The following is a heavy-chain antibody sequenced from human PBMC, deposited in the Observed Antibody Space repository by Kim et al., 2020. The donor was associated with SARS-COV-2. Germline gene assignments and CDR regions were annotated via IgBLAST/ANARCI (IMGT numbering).Heavy chain of an antibody. D-gene: IGHD4-17*01. CDR2: IYYSGST. Sequence: SETLSLTCTVSGGSISSGGYYWSWIRQHPGKGLEWIGYIYYSGSTYYNPSLKSRVTISVDTSKNQFSLKLSSVTAADTAVYYCARDSGMTTVTTWTWGLDYWGQGTLVTVSS. CDR3: ARDSGMTTVTTWTWGLDY. V-gene: IGHV4-31*03. J-gene: IGHJ4*02. CDR1: GGSISSGGYY.